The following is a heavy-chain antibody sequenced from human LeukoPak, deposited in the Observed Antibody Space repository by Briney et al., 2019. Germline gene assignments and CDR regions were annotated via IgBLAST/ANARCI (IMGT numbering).Heavy chain of an antibody. CDR3: ARAHSIASYYYGVDV. V-gene: IGHV4-34*01. D-gene: IGHD2/OR15-2a*01. CDR2: INHSGST. Sequence: SETLSLTCAVYGGSFSGYYWSWIRQPPGKGLEWIGEINHSGSTNYNPSLKSRVTISVDTSKNQFSLKLSSVTAADTAVYYCARAHSIASYYYGVDVWGQGITVTVSS. CDR1: GGSFSGYY. J-gene: IGHJ6*02.